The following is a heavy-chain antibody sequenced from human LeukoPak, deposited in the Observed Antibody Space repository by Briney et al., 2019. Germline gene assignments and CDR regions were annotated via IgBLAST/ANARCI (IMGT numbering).Heavy chain of an antibody. CDR3: TSVGGSYYDFDY. Sequence: GGSLRLSCAASGFTFSGSAMRWVRQASGKGLEWVGRIRSKANSYATAYAASVKGRFTISRDDSKNTAYLQMNSLKTEDTAVYYCTSVGGSYYDFDYWGQGTLVTVSS. CDR2: IRSKANSYAT. V-gene: IGHV3-73*01. J-gene: IGHJ4*02. CDR1: GFTFSGSA. D-gene: IGHD1-26*01.